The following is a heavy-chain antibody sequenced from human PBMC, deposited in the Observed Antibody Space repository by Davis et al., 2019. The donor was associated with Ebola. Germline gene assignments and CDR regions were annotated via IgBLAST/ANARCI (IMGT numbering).Heavy chain of an antibody. CDR3: ARGPRFYCSNGVCYTVYYYYVMDV. Sequence: ESLKISCNVSGGSISSSSYYWGWIRQPPGKGLEWIGSIYYSGSTYYNPSLKSRVTISVDTSKNQFSLKLSSVTAADTAVYYCARGPRFYCSNGVCYTVYYYYVMDVWGQGTTVTVSS. J-gene: IGHJ6*02. D-gene: IGHD2-8*01. CDR1: GGSISSSSYY. CDR2: IYYSGST. V-gene: IGHV4-39*01.